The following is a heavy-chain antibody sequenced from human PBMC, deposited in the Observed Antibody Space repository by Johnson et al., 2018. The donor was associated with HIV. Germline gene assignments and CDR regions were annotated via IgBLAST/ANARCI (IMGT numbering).Heavy chain of an antibody. D-gene: IGHD6-6*01. CDR2: TSYDGGNK. V-gene: IGHV3-30*03. CDR3: ATSQLALPPGVFDI. J-gene: IGHJ3*02. Sequence: QVQLVESGGGVVQPGGSLRLSCAASGFTFSNYGMHWVRQAPGKGLEWVAVTSYDGGNKYYADSVKGRLTISRDNSKNTGYLQMNSLRAEDTAVYYCATSQLALPPGVFDIWGQGTMVTVSS. CDR1: GFTFSNYG.